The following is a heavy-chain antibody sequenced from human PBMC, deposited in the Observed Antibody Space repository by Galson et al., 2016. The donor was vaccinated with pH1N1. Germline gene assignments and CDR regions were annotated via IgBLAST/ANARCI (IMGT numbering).Heavy chain of an antibody. CDR1: GGTFSSYA. CDR2: INPILGIT. V-gene: IGHV1-69*10. CDR3: ARDGRVTVVVTDDALDV. D-gene: IGHD2-15*01. Sequence: SVKVSCKASGGTFSSYAISWVRQAPGQGLEWVGGINPILGITNYAQKFQGRVTITADKSMSTAYMQLSSLRSDDTAVYYCARDGRVTVVVTDDALDVWGQGTVLTVSS. J-gene: IGHJ3*01.